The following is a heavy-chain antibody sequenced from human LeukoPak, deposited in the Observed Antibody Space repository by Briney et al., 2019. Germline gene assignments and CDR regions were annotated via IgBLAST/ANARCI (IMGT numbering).Heavy chain of an antibody. J-gene: IGHJ4*02. CDR3: AKGLSAAADDGIGY. Sequence: PGGSLRLSCAASGFTFSDAWMSWVRQAPGKGLEWVSGISGSAGRTYYADSVKGRFTISRDNSKNTLYLQMNSLRADDTAVYYCAKGLSAAADDGIGYWGQGTLVTVSS. D-gene: IGHD6-13*01. V-gene: IGHV3-23*01. CDR2: ISGSAGRT. CDR1: GFTFSDAW.